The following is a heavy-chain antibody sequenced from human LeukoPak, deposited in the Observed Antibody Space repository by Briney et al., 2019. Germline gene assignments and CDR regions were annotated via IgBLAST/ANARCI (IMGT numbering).Heavy chain of an antibody. D-gene: IGHD2-21*02. CDR2: ITGSGGST. CDR3: ARVAYCGGDCYTSFDY. Sequence: GGSLRLSCAASGFTFSSYAMSWVRQAPGKGLEWVSAITGSGGSTYYADSVKGRFTISRDNAKNSLYLQMNSLRDADTAVYYCARVAYCGGDCYTSFDYWGQGTLVTVSS. J-gene: IGHJ4*02. CDR1: GFTFSSYA. V-gene: IGHV3-23*01.